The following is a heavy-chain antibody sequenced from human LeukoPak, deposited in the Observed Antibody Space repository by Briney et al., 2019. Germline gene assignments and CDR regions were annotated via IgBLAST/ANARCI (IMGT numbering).Heavy chain of an antibody. CDR1: GGSISSSSYY. V-gene: IGHV4-39*01. D-gene: IGHD1-26*01. J-gene: IGHJ4*02. CDR3: ALGGSYYLHLDY. Sequence: PSETLSLTCTVSGGSISSSSYYWGWIRQPPGKGLEWIGSIYYSGSTYYNPSLKSRVTISVDTSKNQFSLKLSSVTAADTAVYYCALGGSYYLHLDYWGQGTLVTVSS. CDR2: IYYSGST.